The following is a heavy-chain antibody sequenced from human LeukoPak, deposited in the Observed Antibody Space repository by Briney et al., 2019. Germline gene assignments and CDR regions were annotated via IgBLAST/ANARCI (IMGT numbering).Heavy chain of an antibody. Sequence: AGGSLRLSCAASGFTVSSNYMSWVRQAPGKGLEWVSVIYSGGSTYYADSVKGRFTISRDNSKNTLYLQMNSLRAEDTAVYYCARGRDGNNSGIDAFDIWGQGTMVTVSS. D-gene: IGHD3-10*01. V-gene: IGHV3-66*01. CDR3: ARGRDGNNSGIDAFDI. CDR1: GFTVSSNY. CDR2: IYSGGST. J-gene: IGHJ3*02.